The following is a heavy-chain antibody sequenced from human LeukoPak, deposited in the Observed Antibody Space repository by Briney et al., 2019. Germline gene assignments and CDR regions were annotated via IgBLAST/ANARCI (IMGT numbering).Heavy chain of an antibody. J-gene: IGHJ3*02. CDR3: ARDRNSGSSLDI. CDR1: GFTFTNYY. CDR2: INPGGGTT. D-gene: IGHD6-6*01. Sequence: GASVKVSCKASGFTFTNYYLHWVRQAPGQGLEWMGIINPGGGTTSYAQKFQGRVTMTRDTSTSTVYMELSSLRSDDTAVYYCARDRNSGSSLDIWGQGTMLTVSS. V-gene: IGHV1-46*01.